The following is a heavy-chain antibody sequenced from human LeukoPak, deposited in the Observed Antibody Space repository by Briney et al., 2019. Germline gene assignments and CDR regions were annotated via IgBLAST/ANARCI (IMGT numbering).Heavy chain of an antibody. V-gene: IGHV1-2*02. J-gene: IGHJ4*02. CDR1: EYTIKYHY. CDR2: INPDSGDT. D-gene: IGHD2-21*01. CDR3: ALIPGGNWALQF. Sequence: GASVKPSCNAFEYTIKYHYLHWVRQAPGQGLEWMAWINPDSGDTNYAQKFQGRVTMTGDTSISTAYMEVSSLRSDDTAVCYCALIPGGNWALQFWGRGPVVTVSS.